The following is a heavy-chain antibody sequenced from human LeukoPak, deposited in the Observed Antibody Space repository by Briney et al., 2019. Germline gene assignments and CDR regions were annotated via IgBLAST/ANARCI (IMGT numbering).Heavy chain of an antibody. V-gene: IGHV4-30-4*08. CDR3: AREGIVAPYPDY. CDR1: GGSISSGDYY. Sequence: PSQTLSLTCTVSGGSISSGDYYWSWIRQPPGKGLEWIGYIYYSGSTYYNPSLKSRVTISLDTSKNQFSLKLSSVTAADTAVYYCAREGIVAPYPDYWGQGTLVTVSS. J-gene: IGHJ4*02. D-gene: IGHD3-22*01. CDR2: IYYSGST.